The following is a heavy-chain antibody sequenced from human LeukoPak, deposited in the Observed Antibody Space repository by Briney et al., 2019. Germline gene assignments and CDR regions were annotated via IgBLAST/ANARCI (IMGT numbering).Heavy chain of an antibody. CDR1: GYTFTSYD. CDR2: MNPNSGNT. V-gene: IGHV1-8*01. D-gene: IGHD3-22*01. J-gene: IGHJ6*03. Sequence: ASVKVSCKASGYTFTSYDINWVRQATGQGLEWMGWMNPNSGNTGYAQKFQGRVTMTRNTSISTAYMELSSLRSEDTAVYYCARTYYYDSSGHYGPPSGAYYYYMDVWGKGTTVTVSS. CDR3: ARTYYYDSSGHYGPPSGAYYYYMDV.